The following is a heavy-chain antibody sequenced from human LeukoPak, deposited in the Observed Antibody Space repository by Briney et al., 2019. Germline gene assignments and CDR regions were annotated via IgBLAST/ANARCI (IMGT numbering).Heavy chain of an antibody. CDR3: AKEPQVRVYGDYWVDY. Sequence: GGSLRLSCAASGFTFSSYAMSWVRQAPGKGLEWVSAISGSGGGTYYADSVKGRFTISRDNSKNTLYLQMNSLRTEDTAVYYCAKEPQVRVYGDYWVDYWGQGTLVTVSS. CDR2: ISGSGGGT. D-gene: IGHD4-17*01. J-gene: IGHJ4*02. V-gene: IGHV3-23*01. CDR1: GFTFSSYA.